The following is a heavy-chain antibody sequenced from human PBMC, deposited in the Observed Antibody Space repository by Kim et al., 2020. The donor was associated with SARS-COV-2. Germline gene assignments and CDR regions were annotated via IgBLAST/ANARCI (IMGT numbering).Heavy chain of an antibody. V-gene: IGHV3-74*01. Sequence: SISYADSVKGRFTSSRDNAKNTLYLQMNSLRAEDTAVYYCAREKVYGMDVWGQGTMVTVSS. J-gene: IGHJ6*02. CDR2: SI. CDR3: AREKVYGMDV.